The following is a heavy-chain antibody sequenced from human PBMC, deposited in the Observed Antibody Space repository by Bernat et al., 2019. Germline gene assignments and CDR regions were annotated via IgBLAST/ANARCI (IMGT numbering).Heavy chain of an antibody. CDR1: GFTFSSYP. V-gene: IGHV3-23*01. J-gene: IGHJ4*02. Sequence: EVQLLESGGGLAQPGGSLRLSCAASGFTFSSYPMSWVRQAPGKGLEWVSSISASGGSTYYADSAKGRFTISRDNSKNTAWLQMDTLRVEDTAVYHCKKDLIAMAGLNDNWGQGTLVTVSS. CDR2: ISASGGST. D-gene: IGHD6-19*01. CDR3: KKDLIAMAGLNDN.